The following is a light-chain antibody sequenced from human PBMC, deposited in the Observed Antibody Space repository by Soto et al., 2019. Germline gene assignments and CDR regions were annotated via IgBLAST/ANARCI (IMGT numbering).Light chain of an antibody. CDR3: SSYTSIIPLHV. J-gene: IGLJ1*01. CDR1: SSDVGGYNY. Sequence: QSALTQPASVSGSPGQSITISCTGTSSDVGGYNYVSWYQQHPGKAPNLMIYEVSNRPSGVSNRFSGSKSGNTASLTISGLQPEDVADYYCSSYTSIIPLHVSGSGTKVPV. V-gene: IGLV2-14*01. CDR2: EVS.